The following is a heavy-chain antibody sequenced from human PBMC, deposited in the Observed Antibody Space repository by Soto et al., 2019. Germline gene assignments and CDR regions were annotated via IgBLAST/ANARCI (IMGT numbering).Heavy chain of an antibody. D-gene: IGHD3-22*01. CDR3: ARESHRYYYDSSGPIWFDP. CDR1: GYTFTSYG. Sequence: ASVKVSCKASGYTFTSYGISWARQAPGQGLEWMGWISAYNGNTNYAQKLQGRVTMTTDTSTSTAYMELRSLRSDDTAVYYCARESHRYYYDSSGPIWFDPWGQGTLVTVSS. J-gene: IGHJ5*02. V-gene: IGHV1-18*01. CDR2: ISAYNGNT.